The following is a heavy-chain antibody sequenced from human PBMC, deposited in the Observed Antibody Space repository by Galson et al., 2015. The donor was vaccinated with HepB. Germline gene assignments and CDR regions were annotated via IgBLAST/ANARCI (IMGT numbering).Heavy chain of an antibody. CDR3: ARAPEEIVIVPGATPLCLSYYMDV. CDR1: GYIFSNYG. V-gene: IGHV1-18*01. CDR2: ISGYNGNT. D-gene: IGHD2-2*01. Sequence: SVKVSCKASGYIFSNYGITWVRQAPGQGLEWMGWISGYNGNTNYAQNFQGRITMTTDTSTNTAYMEVRSLRSDDTAVYYCARAPEEIVIVPGATPLCLSYYMDVWGKGTTVTVSS. J-gene: IGHJ6*03.